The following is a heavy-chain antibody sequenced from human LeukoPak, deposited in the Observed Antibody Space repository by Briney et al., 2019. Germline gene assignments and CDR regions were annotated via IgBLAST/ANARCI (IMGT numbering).Heavy chain of an antibody. D-gene: IGHD1-26*01. CDR2: IIPILGIA. V-gene: IGHV1-69*04. J-gene: IGHJ4*02. CDR1: GGTFSSYA. Sequence: SVKVSCKASGGTFSSYAISWVRQAPGQGPEWMGRIIPILGIANYAQKFQGRVTITADKSTSTAYMELSSLRSEDTAVYYCARGGGIVGALFDYWGQGTLVTVSS. CDR3: ARGGGIVGALFDY.